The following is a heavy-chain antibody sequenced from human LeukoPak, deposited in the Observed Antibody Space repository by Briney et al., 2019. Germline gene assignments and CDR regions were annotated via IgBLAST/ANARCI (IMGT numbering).Heavy chain of an antibody. CDR2: INPSGGST. CDR3: ARDRHGSGTYNYYGMDV. V-gene: IGHV1-46*01. Sequence: GASVKVSCKASGYTFTTSYMHWVRQAPGQGLEWMRIINPSGGSTTYAQKFQGRVTITRDTSTNTVYMEASSLRSEDTAVYYCARDRHGSGTYNYYGMDVWGQGTTVTVSS. J-gene: IGHJ6*02. CDR1: GYTFTTSY. D-gene: IGHD3-10*01.